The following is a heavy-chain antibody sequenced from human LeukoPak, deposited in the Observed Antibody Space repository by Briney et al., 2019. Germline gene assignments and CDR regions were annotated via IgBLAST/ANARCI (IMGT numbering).Heavy chain of an antibody. D-gene: IGHD2-15*01. V-gene: IGHV3-48*04. Sequence: GGSLRLSCAASGFTFSSYAMSWVRQAPEKGLEWVSYISNSGSIIYYADSVKGRFTISRDNAENSLHLQMNSLRAEDTAVYYCARQGHCSGGTCYWSGWFDPWGQGTLVTVSS. CDR3: ARQGHCSGGTCYWSGWFDP. CDR1: GFTFSSYA. CDR2: ISNSGSII. J-gene: IGHJ5*02.